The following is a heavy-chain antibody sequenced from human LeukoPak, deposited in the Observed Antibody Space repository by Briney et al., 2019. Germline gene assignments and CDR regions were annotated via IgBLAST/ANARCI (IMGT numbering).Heavy chain of an antibody. Sequence: GGSLRLSCAASGFTFSSYWMHWVRQAPGKGLVWVSRINGDGSSTSYADSVKGRFTISRDNAKNTLYLQMNSLRAEDTAVYYCARDFALDYWGQGTLVTVSS. CDR2: INGDGSST. CDR3: ARDFALDY. V-gene: IGHV3-74*01. J-gene: IGHJ4*02. CDR1: GFTFSSYW.